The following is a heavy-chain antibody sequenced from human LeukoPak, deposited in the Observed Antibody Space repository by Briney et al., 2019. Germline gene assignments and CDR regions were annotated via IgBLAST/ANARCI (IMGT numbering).Heavy chain of an antibody. CDR2: FNHSGS. J-gene: IGHJ4*02. V-gene: IGHV4-34*01. CDR1: GGSFSGYY. CDR3: ARDEGGDSSGYYYDGYFDY. Sequence: PSETLSLTCVVYGGSFSGYYWSWIRQPPGKGLGWIGEFNHSGSKSRVTISIDTSKNQFSLKLSSVTAADTAVYYCARDEGGDSSGYYYDGYFDYWGQGTLVTVSS. D-gene: IGHD3-22*01.